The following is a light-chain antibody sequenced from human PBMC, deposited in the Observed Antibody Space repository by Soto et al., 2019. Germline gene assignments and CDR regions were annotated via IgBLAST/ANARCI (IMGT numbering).Light chain of an antibody. CDR3: QQYGSSPPT. CDR2: GAS. CDR1: QSVSSSY. J-gene: IGKJ5*01. V-gene: IGKV3-20*01. Sequence: EIVLTQSPGTLSLSPGERATLSCRASQSVSSSYLAGYQQKPGQAPRLLIYGASSRATGIPDRLSGSRSGTDFTLTISRLEPEAVAVYYCQQYGSSPPTFGHGTRLEIK.